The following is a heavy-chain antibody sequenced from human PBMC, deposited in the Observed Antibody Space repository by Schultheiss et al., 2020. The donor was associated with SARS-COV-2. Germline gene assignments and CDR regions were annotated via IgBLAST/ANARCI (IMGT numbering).Heavy chain of an antibody. Sequence: GESLKISCKASGYTFITYGISWVRQAPGQGLEWMGCISVYNGNTNYAQNLQGRVTMTTDTSTSTAYMELRSLRSDDTAVYYCARDLWFRELSDDYYGMDVWGQGTTVTVSS. J-gene: IGHJ6*02. CDR1: GYTFITYG. CDR2: ISVYNGNT. V-gene: IGHV1-18*01. D-gene: IGHD3-10*01. CDR3: ARDLWFRELSDDYYGMDV.